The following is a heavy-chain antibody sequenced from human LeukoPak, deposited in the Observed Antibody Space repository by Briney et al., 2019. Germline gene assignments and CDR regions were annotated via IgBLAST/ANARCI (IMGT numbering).Heavy chain of an antibody. D-gene: IGHD3-3*01. CDR1: GFTVSSNY. V-gene: IGHV3-53*05. CDR2: LYSGGST. J-gene: IGHJ3*02. Sequence: SGGSLRLSCAASGFTVSSNYMSWVRQAPGKGLEWVSVLYSGGSTYYADSVKGRFTISRDNSKNTLYPRMNSLRAEDTAVYYCARDSGLTMPPRVDDAFDIWGQGTMVTVSS. CDR3: ARDSGLTMPPRVDDAFDI.